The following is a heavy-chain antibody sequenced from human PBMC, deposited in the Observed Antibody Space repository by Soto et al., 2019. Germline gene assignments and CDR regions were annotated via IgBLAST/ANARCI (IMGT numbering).Heavy chain of an antibody. CDR2: IYYSGST. Sequence: QVQLQESGPGLVKPSETLSLTCTVSGGSISSYYWSWIRQPPGKGLEWIGYIYYSGSTNYNPSLTSQVTISVATSKNQFSVKLSSVTAADTAVYYCARQQWLVLNAFDIWGQGTMVTVSS. V-gene: IGHV4-59*01. J-gene: IGHJ3*02. CDR3: ARQQWLVLNAFDI. CDR1: GGSISSYY. D-gene: IGHD6-19*01.